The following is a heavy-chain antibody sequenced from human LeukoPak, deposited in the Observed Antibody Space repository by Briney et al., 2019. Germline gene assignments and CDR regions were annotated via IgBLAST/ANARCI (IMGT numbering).Heavy chain of an antibody. CDR2: ISYDGSNK. CDR3: ARGRVRFLEEGFDY. J-gene: IGHJ4*02. V-gene: IGHV3-30-3*01. Sequence: PGGSLRLSCAASGFTFSSYAMHWVRQAPGKGLEWVAVISYDGSNKYYADSVKGRFTISRDNSKNTLYLQMNSLRAEDTAVYYCARGRVRFLEEGFDYWGQGTLVTVSS. D-gene: IGHD3-3*01. CDR1: GFTFSSYA.